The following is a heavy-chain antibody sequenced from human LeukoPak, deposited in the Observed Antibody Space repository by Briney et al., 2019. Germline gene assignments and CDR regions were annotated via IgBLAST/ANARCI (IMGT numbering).Heavy chain of an antibody. V-gene: IGHV3-74*01. Sequence: GGSLRLSCAASGFTFSNYGMQWVRQVSGKGLVWVSRIKSDGTTTGHADFVKGRFTISRDNAKNTLYLQMNSLRAEDTAVYYCAREWGTDVWGQGTTVTVSS. CDR3: AREWGTDV. CDR2: IKSDGTTT. J-gene: IGHJ6*02. CDR1: GFTFSNYG.